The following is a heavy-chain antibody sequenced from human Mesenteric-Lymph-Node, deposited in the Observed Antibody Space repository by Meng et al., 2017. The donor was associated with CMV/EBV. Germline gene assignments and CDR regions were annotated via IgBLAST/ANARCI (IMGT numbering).Heavy chain of an antibody. CDR3: ARAKPSGSYD. J-gene: IGHJ4*02. CDR1: GFTVSSNY. Sequence: GESLKISCAASGFTVSSNYMSWVRQAPGKGLEWVSVIYSGGSTYYADSVKGRFTISRDNSKNTLYLQMNSLRAEDTAVYYCARAKPSGSYDWGQGTLVTVSS. V-gene: IGHV3-66*02. D-gene: IGHD1-26*01. CDR2: IYSGGST.